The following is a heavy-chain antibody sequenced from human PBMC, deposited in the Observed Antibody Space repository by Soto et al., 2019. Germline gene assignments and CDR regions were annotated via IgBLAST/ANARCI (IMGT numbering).Heavy chain of an antibody. CDR2: ISAYNGNT. CDR1: GYTFTSYG. V-gene: IGHV1-18*04. D-gene: IGHD2-15*01. Sequence: ASVKVSCKASGYTFTSYGISWVRQAPGRGLEWMGWISAYNGNTNYAQKLQGRVTMTTDTSTSTAYMELRSLRSDDTAVYYCARDGCGSCYKGGDYYYGMDVWGQGTTVTVSS. CDR3: ARDGCGSCYKGGDYYYGMDV. J-gene: IGHJ6*02.